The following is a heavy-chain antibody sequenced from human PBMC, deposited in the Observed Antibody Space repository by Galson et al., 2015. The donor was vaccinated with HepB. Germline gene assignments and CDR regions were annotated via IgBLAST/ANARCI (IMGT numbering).Heavy chain of an antibody. CDR3: AKKPNDAFDM. V-gene: IGHV3-23*01. Sequence: SLRLSCAASGFTFSSDAMSWVRQAPGKGLEWVSNISGSGGSTYYADSVKGRFTISRDNSKNTLYLQMNSLRAEDTAVYYCAKKPNDAFDMWGQGTMVTVSS. J-gene: IGHJ3*02. CDR1: GFTFSSDA. CDR2: ISGSGGST. D-gene: IGHD1-14*01.